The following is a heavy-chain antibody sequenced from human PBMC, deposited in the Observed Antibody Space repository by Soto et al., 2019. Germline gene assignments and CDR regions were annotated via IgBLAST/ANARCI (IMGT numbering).Heavy chain of an antibody. CDR1: GFTFSSYA. D-gene: IGHD3-22*01. Sequence: GGSLRLSCAASGFTFSSYAMSWVRQAPGKGLEWVSAISGSGGSTYYADSVKGRFTISRDNSKNTLYLQMNSLRAEVTAVYYCAKDRKRITMIVVVISHPFDYWGQGTLVTVSS. CDR2: ISGSGGST. CDR3: AKDRKRITMIVVVISHPFDY. J-gene: IGHJ4*02. V-gene: IGHV3-23*01.